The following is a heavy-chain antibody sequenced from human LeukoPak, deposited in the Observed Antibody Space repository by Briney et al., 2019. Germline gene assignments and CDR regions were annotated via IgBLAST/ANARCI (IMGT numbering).Heavy chain of an antibody. CDR1: GYTFTSYD. CDR3: ARGPVAGTRIDP. Sequence: ASVKVSCKASGYTFTSYDINWVRQATGQGLEWMGWMNPNSGNTGYAQKFQGRVTMTRNTSISTAYMELSSLRSEDTAVYDCARGPVAGTRIDPWGQGTLVTVSS. CDR2: MNPNSGNT. D-gene: IGHD6-19*01. J-gene: IGHJ5*02. V-gene: IGHV1-8*01.